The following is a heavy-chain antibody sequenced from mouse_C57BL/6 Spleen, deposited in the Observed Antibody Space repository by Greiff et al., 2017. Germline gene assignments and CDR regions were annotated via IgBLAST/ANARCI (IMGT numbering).Heavy chain of an antibody. CDR3: VRQRGGLYAMDY. CDR1: GFSFNTYA. D-gene: IGHD1-1*02. V-gene: IGHV10-1*01. CDR2: IRSKSNNYAT. Sequence: EVKLVESGGGLVQPKGSLKLSCAASGFSFNTYAMNWVRQAPGKGLEWVARIRSKSNNYATYYADSVKDRFTISRDDSESMLYLQMNNLKTEDTAMYYCVRQRGGLYAMDYWGQGTSVTVSS. J-gene: IGHJ4*01.